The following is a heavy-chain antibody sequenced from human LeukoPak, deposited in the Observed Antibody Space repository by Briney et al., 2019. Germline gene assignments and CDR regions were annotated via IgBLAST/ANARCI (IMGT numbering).Heavy chain of an antibody. J-gene: IGHJ3*02. CDR2: IKSSVDGGTA. Sequence: GGSLRLSCAASGFTFTNAWMTWVRQTSEKGLEWVGRIKSSVDGGTADYGAAVRGRFSVSRDDSKNTVYLQMNSLRTEDSAVYYCTTDLVSWGWGNHDAFNIWGQGTMVTVSS. D-gene: IGHD3-16*01. V-gene: IGHV3-15*01. CDR1: GFTFTNAW. CDR3: TTDLVSWGWGNHDAFNI.